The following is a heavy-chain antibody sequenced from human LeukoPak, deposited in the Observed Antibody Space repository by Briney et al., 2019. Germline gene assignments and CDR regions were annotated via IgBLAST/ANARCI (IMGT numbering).Heavy chain of an antibody. D-gene: IGHD2-2*01. Sequence: PSETLSLTCTVSGGSISSSSYYWGWIRQPPGKGLEWIGSIYYSGSTYYNPSLKSRVTISVDTSKNQFSLKLSSVTAADTAVYYCARSRVVPAAMGRNDAFDIWGQGTMVTVSS. CDR3: ARSRVVPAAMGRNDAFDI. CDR2: IYYSGST. J-gene: IGHJ3*02. CDR1: GGSISSSSYY. V-gene: IGHV4-39*07.